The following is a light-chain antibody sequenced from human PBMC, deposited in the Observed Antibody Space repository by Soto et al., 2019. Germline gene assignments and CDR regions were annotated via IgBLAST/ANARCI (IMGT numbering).Light chain of an antibody. J-gene: IGKJ1*01. CDR1: QSVSSY. V-gene: IGKV3-11*01. CDR3: QQRSKWM. Sequence: IILTHSPGTLSLTPQQTATLFCRATQSVSSYLAWYQQKPGQAPRLLIYDATNRATGIPARFSGSGSGTDFTLTISSLEPEDFAVYYCQQRSKWMFGQGTKVDI. CDR2: DAT.